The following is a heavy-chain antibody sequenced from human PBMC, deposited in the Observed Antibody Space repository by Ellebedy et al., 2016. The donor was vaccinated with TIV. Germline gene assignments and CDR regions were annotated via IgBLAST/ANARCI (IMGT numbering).Heavy chain of an antibody. V-gene: IGHV3-48*01. D-gene: IGHD1-26*01. J-gene: IGHJ4*02. CDR3: ARGETVGTTRDYFDY. CDR2: ISSSSSTI. Sequence: GESLKISCAASGFTFSSYSMNWVRQAPGKGLEWVSYISSSSSTIYYADSVKGRFTISRDNAKNTLYLQMNSLRAEDTAVYYCARGETVGTTRDYFDYWGQGTLVTVSS. CDR1: GFTFSSYS.